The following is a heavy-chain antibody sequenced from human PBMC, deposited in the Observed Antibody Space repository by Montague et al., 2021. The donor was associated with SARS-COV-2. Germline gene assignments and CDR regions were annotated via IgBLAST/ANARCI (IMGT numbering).Heavy chain of an antibody. CDR1: GYSLTELP. CDR2: VDPEDGKT. V-gene: IGHV1-24*01. CDR3: ATSADWGSTGRFDF. J-gene: IGHJ4*02. D-gene: IGHD7-27*01. Sequence: SVKVSCKASGYSLTELPMHWVRQAPGKGLEWMGGVDPEDGKTIYAQNFQGRLTIAEDTSADTAYMELSSLRSDDTAVYYCATSADWGSTGRFDFWGQGTLVTVSS.